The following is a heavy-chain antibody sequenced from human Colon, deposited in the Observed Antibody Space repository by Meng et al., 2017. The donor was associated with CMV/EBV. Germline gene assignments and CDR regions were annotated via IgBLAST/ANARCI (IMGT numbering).Heavy chain of an antibody. CDR2: ISGSSSNI. V-gene: IGHV3-21*01. D-gene: IGHD6-13*01. CDR1: GFIFSDYT. J-gene: IGHJ4*02. CDR3: AKLLRGQQLIREGDFDH. Sequence: GESLKISCAASGFIFSDYTMSWVRQAPGKGLEWLSSISGSSSNIYSADSLKGRISIPRDNARNSLYLQMNSLRAEDTAVYYCAKLLRGQQLIREGDFDHWGQGTLVTVSS.